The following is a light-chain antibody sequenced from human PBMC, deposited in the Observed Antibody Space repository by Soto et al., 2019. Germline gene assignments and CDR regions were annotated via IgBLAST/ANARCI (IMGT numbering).Light chain of an antibody. J-gene: IGKJ4*01. CDR1: QPINRW. V-gene: IGKV1-12*01. CDR2: TAS. CDR3: LQASKFPLA. Sequence: DIQMPQSPSSVSAAVGDRITITCRARQPINRWLVWYQQKPGKALKVIIYTASTLQTGVPSRFSGSGSGTDFTLTFSCLQTEEFATYYCLQASKFPLAFGGGTKVLIK.